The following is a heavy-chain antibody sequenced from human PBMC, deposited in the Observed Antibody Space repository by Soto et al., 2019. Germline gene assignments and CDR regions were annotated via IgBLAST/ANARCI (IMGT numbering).Heavy chain of an antibody. V-gene: IGHV1-2*02. J-gene: IGHJ4*02. CDR3: ARVLRFLEWFPPYFDY. D-gene: IGHD3-3*01. CDR1: GYTFTGYY. CDR2: INPNSGGT. Sequence: VASVKVSCKASGYTFTGYYMHWVRQAPGQGLEWMGWINPNSGGTNYAQKFQGRVTMTRDTSISTAYMELSRLRSDDTAVYYCARVLRFLEWFPPYFDYWGQGTLVTVSS.